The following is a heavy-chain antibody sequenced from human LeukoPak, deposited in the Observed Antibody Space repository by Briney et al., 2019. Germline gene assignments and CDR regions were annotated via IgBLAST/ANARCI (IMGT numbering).Heavy chain of an antibody. D-gene: IGHD6-19*01. Sequence: ASVKVSCKASGCTFTGYYMHWVRQAPGQGLEWMGRINPNSGGTNYAQKFQGRVTMTRDTSISTAYMELSRLRSDDTAVYYCARGTSGWYGFDYWGQGTLVTVSS. CDR1: GCTFTGYY. CDR3: ARGTSGWYGFDY. J-gene: IGHJ4*02. V-gene: IGHV1-2*06. CDR2: INPNSGGT.